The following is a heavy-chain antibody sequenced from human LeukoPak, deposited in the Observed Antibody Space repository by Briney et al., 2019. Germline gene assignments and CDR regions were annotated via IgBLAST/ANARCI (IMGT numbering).Heavy chain of an antibody. CDR3: ARDPGYGSDWYFDL. Sequence: PGGSLRLSCAASGFTFSSYSMNWVRQAPGEGLEWVSCISSSSGYIYYADSVKGRFTISRDNAKNSLYLQMNTLRAEDTAVYYCARDPGYGSDWYFDLWGRGTLVTVSS. V-gene: IGHV3-21*01. CDR2: ISSSSGYI. D-gene: IGHD3-10*01. J-gene: IGHJ2*01. CDR1: GFTFSSYS.